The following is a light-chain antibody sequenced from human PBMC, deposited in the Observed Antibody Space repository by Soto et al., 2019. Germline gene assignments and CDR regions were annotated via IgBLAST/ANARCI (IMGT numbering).Light chain of an antibody. CDR2: EVS. CDR3: SSYTGSNIRYV. CDR1: SNDVGGYNY. V-gene: IGLV2-14*01. J-gene: IGLJ1*01. Sequence: QSALTQPASVSGSPGQSITISCTGTSNDVGGYNYVSWYQHHPGKAPKLMIYEVSDRPSGVSNRFSGSKSGNTASLTISGLQAEDEADYYCSSYTGSNIRYVSGTGTKVTVL.